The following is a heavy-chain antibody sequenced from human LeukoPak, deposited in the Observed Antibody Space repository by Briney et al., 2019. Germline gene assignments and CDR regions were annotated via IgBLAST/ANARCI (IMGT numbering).Heavy chain of an antibody. Sequence: RASETLSLTCTISGGSINTYYWSWIRQPPGKGLEWIGYNHYSGSTYYNPSLKSRVTISVDTSKNQLSLRLSSVTAADTAVYYCARLAVAGTGYWGQGTLVTVSS. V-gene: IGHV4-59*04. J-gene: IGHJ4*02. CDR1: GGSINTYY. D-gene: IGHD6-19*01. CDR3: ARLAVAGTGY. CDR2: NHYSGST.